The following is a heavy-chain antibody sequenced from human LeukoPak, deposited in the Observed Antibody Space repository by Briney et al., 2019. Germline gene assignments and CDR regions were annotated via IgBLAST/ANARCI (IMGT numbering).Heavy chain of an antibody. V-gene: IGHV4-61*02. CDR1: GGSISSGSYY. D-gene: IGHD4-23*01. Sequence: SQTLSLTCTVSGGSISSGSYYWSWIRQPAGKGLEWIGRIYTSGSTNYNPSLKSRVTISVDTSKNQFSLKLSSVTAAGTAVYYCARNDGGLVDYWGQGTLVTVSS. CDR2: IYTSGST. CDR3: ARNDGGLVDY. J-gene: IGHJ4*02.